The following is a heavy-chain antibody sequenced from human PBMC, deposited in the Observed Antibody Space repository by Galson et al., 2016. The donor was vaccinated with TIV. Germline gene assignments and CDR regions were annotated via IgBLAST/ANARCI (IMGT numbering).Heavy chain of an antibody. D-gene: IGHD3-3*02. V-gene: IGHV3-7*01. CDR2: ITPTGSQT. CDR3: AREKDHDWHSYFDV. CDR1: GFTFSAYW. J-gene: IGHJ2*01. Sequence: SLRLSCAASGFTFSAYWMNWVRQAPGKGLQWVANITPTGSQTNYVDSVKGRFTISRDNAKNSLFLQMNSLRAEDTAVYYCAREKDHDWHSYFDVWGRGTLVTVSS.